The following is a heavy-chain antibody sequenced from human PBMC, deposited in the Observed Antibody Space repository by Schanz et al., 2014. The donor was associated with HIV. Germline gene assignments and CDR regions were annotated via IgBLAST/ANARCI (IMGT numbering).Heavy chain of an antibody. CDR2: TSYDGTKK. J-gene: IGHJ3*02. CDR1: GFNFNSYG. CDR3: AIRTPMVIFGALDI. Sequence: QVQLVESGGGVVQPGRSLRLSCVASGFNFNSYGMHWVRQAPGKGLEWVAVTSYDGTKKHYADSVKGRFTISRDNSKNTLSLHMNSLRVEDTAVYYCAIRTPMVIFGALDIWGRGTVVTVSS. D-gene: IGHD5-18*01. V-gene: IGHV3-30*03.